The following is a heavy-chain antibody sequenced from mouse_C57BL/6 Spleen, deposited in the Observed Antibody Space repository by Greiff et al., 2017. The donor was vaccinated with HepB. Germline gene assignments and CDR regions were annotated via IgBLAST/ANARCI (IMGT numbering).Heavy chain of an antibody. J-gene: IGHJ3*01. CDR1: GYTFTSYG. CDR3: ARDGGVSFAY. V-gene: IGHV1-81*01. Sequence: QVHVKQSGAELARPGASVKLSCKASGYTFTSYGISWVKQRTGQGLEWIGEIYPRSGNTYYNEKFKGKATLTADKSSSTAYMELRSLTSEDSAVYFCARDGGVSFAYWGQGTLVTVSA. D-gene: IGHD1-1*02. CDR2: IYPRSGNT.